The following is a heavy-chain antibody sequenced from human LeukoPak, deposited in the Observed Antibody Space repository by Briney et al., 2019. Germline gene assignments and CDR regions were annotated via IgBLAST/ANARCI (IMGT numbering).Heavy chain of an antibody. V-gene: IGHV3-23*01. CDR3: AKEEGVGVIVVVIGYFDY. D-gene: IGHD3-22*01. Sequence: GGSLRLSCAASGFTFSSYGMSWVRQAPGKGLEWVSAISGSGGSTYYADSVKGRFTISRDNSKNTLYLQMNSLRAEDTAVYYCAKEEGVGVIVVVIGYFDYWGQGTLVTVSS. J-gene: IGHJ4*02. CDR2: ISGSGGST. CDR1: GFTFSSYG.